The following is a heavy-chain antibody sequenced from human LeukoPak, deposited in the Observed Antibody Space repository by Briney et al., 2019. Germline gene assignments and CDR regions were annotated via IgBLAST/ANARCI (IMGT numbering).Heavy chain of an antibody. CDR2: IYPGDSDT. V-gene: IGHV5-51*01. D-gene: IGHD5-24*01. J-gene: IGHJ4*02. CDR3: ARSKEIDY. Sequence: PGESLKISCKASGYSFTSYWIVWVRQMPGKGLEWMGFIYPGDSDTRYSPSFQGQVTISADKSVTTAYLEWSSLKASDTAMSYCARSKEIDYWGQGTLVTVSS. CDR1: GYSFTSYW.